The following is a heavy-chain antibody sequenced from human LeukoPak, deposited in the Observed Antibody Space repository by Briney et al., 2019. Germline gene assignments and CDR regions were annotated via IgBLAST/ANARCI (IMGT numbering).Heavy chain of an antibody. CDR2: ISSSSSYI. CDR3: ARDFLIGVHAFDI. D-gene: IGHD2-21*01. J-gene: IGHJ3*02. CDR1: GFTFGDYA. Sequence: GGSLRLSCTASGFTFGDYAMSWFRQAPGKGLEWVSSISSSSSYIYYADSVKGRFTISRDNAKNSLYLQMNSLRAEDTAVYYCARDFLIGVHAFDIWGQGTMVTVSS. V-gene: IGHV3-21*01.